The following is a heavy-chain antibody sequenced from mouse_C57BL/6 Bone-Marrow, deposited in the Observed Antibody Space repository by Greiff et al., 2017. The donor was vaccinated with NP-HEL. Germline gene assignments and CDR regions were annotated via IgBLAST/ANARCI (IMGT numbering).Heavy chain of an antibody. Sequence: QVQLQQPGAELVRPGSSVKLSCKASGYTFTSYWMDWVKQRPGQGLEWIGNIYPSDSETHYNQKFKDKATLTVDKSSSTAYMQRSSLTSEDSAVYYCAMYGSSLDYWGQGTTLTVSS. CDR2: IYPSDSET. CDR1: GYTFTSYW. V-gene: IGHV1-61*01. D-gene: IGHD1-1*01. CDR3: AMYGSSLDY. J-gene: IGHJ2*01.